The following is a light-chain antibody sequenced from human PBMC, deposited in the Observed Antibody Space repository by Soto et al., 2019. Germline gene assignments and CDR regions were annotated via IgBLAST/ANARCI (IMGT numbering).Light chain of an antibody. CDR2: DVF. CDR3: SSYTTSSLYV. CDR1: KSDVGGYNY. J-gene: IGLJ1*01. Sequence: QSVLTQPASVSGSPGQSITISCSGTKSDVGGYNYVSWYQQHPGKAPKLMIYDVFYLPSGIFNRFSGSKSDNTASLTFSGLQAEDEADYYCSSYTTSSLYVFGTGTKVTVL. V-gene: IGLV2-14*01.